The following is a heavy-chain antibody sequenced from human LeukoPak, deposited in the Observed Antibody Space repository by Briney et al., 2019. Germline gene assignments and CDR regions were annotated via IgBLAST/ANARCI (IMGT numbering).Heavy chain of an antibody. CDR1: GYTFTGYY. CDR2: INPNSGGT. J-gene: IGHJ4*02. Sequence: ASVKVSCKASGYTFTGYYMHWVRQAPGQGLEWMGWINPNSGGTNYAQKFQGRVTMTRDTSISTAYMELSRLRSDDTAVYYCATLTYPIVGAPGPLIDYWGQGTLVTVSS. CDR3: ATLTYPIVGAPGPLIDY. V-gene: IGHV1-2*02. D-gene: IGHD1-26*01.